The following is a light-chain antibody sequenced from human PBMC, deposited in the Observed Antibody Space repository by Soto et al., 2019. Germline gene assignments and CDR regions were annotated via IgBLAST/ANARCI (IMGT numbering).Light chain of an antibody. Sequence: EIVLTQSPGTLSLSSGERATLSCRASQSVSSNYLAGYQQKPGQAPRLLIYGASSRATGIPDRFSGSGSGADFTLTISRLEPEVFAVYYCQQYGSSPYTFGQGTKVDIK. CDR3: QQYGSSPYT. V-gene: IGKV3-20*01. CDR2: GAS. J-gene: IGKJ2*01. CDR1: QSVSSNY.